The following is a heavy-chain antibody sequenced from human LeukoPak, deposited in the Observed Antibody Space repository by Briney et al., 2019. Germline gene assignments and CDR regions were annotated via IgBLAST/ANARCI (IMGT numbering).Heavy chain of an antibody. CDR2: INHSGST. CDR3: ASYGSGSYAFDY. CDR1: GGSFSGYY. V-gene: IGHV4-34*01. D-gene: IGHD3-10*01. J-gene: IGHJ4*02. Sequence: PSETLSLTCAVYGGSFSGYYWSWIRQPPGKGLEWIGEINHSGSTNYNPSLKSRVTISVDTSKNQFSLKLSPVTAADTAVYYCASYGSGSYAFDYWGQGTLVTVSS.